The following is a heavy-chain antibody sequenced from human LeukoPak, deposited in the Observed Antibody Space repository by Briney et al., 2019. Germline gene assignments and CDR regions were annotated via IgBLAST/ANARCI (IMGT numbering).Heavy chain of an antibody. V-gene: IGHV4-34*01. D-gene: IGHD6-13*01. CDR2: INHSGST. CDR3: AGSSSWYEPIDF. Sequence: SETLPRTCAVYGGSISGYYWSWIRQPPGKGLEWIGEINHSGSTNYNPSLKSRVTISVATSKNQFSLKLSSMTAAATAVYYCAGSSSWYEPIDFWRQRPGVTVSS. CDR1: GGSISGYY. J-gene: IGHJ4*02.